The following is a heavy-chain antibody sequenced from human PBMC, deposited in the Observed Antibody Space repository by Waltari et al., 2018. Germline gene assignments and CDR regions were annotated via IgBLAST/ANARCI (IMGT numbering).Heavy chain of an antibody. CDR1: GGSFSGYY. V-gene: IGHV4-34*01. D-gene: IGHD5-12*01. CDR3: ARGGSKMATINQLRGYYMDV. J-gene: IGHJ6*03. Sequence: QVQLQQWGAGLLKPSETLSLTCAVYGGSFSGYYWSWIRQPPGKGLEWIGEINHSGSTNYNPSLKSRVTISVDTSKNQFSLKLSSVTAADTAVYYCARGGSKMATINQLRGYYMDVWGKGTTVTVSS. CDR2: INHSGST.